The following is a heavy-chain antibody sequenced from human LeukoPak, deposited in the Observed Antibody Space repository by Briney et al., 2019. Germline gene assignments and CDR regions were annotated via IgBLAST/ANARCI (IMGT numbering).Heavy chain of an antibody. Sequence: SVKVSCKASGGTFSSYAISWVRQAPGQGLEWMGGIVPIFGTANYAQKFQGRVTMTEDTSTDTAYMELSSLRSEDTAVYYCATLIGDYPHYFDYWGQGTLVTVSS. CDR2: IVPIFGTA. CDR1: GGTFSSYA. V-gene: IGHV1-69*06. CDR3: ATLIGDYPHYFDY. J-gene: IGHJ4*02. D-gene: IGHD4-17*01.